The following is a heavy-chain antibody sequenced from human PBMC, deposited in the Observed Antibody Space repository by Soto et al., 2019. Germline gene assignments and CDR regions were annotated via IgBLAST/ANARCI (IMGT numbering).Heavy chain of an antibody. J-gene: IGHJ1*01. CDR3: ARVMRQWLVRGDALRGYFQH. V-gene: IGHV3-30-3*01. Sequence: GGSLRLSCAASGFTFSSYAMHWVRQAPGKGLEWVAVISYDGSNKYYADSVKGRFTISRDNSKNTLYLQMNSLRAEDTAVYYCARVMRQWLVRGDALRGYFQHWGQGTLVTVSS. CDR2: ISYDGSNK. D-gene: IGHD6-19*01. CDR1: GFTFSSYA.